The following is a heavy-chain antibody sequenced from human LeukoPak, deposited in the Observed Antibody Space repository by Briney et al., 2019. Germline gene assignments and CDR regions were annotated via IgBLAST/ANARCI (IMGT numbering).Heavy chain of an antibody. J-gene: IGHJ6*03. CDR1: GFTFNSYS. V-gene: IGHV3-21*01. CDR3: ARDCSGGVGGCGKRPISTSDYYYYMDV. Sequence: GGSLRLSCAASGFTFNSYSMNWVRQAPGKGLEWVSSISSSSSYIYYADSVKGRFTISRGNAKNSLYLQMNSLRAEDTAVYYGARDCSGGVGGCGKRPISTSDYYYYMDVWGKGTTVTVSS. D-gene: IGHD3-10*01. CDR2: ISSSSSYI.